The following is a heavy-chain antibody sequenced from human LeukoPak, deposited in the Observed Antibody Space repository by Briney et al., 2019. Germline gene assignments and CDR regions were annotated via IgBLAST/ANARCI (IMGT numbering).Heavy chain of an antibody. CDR3: ARVGCSSTSCYFTYNWFDP. D-gene: IGHD2-2*01. J-gene: IGHJ5*02. V-gene: IGHV1-69*01. Sequence: SVKVSCKASGGTFISYAISRVRQAPGQGLEWMGGIIPIFGTANYAQKFQGRVTITADESTSTAYMELSSLRSEDTAVYYCARVGCSSTSCYFTYNWFDPWGQGTLVTVSS. CDR2: IIPIFGTA. CDR1: GGTFISYA.